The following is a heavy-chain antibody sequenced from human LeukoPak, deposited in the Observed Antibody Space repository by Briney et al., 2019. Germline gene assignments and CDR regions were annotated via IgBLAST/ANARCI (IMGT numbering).Heavy chain of an antibody. CDR2: ISYSGST. CDR3: ARGRLGGSGSYYNVLDY. CDR1: GGCISSYY. V-gene: IGHV4-59*01. D-gene: IGHD3-10*01. Sequence: SETLSLTCTVSGGCISSYYWSWIRQSPGKGLEWIGYISYSGSTNYNPSLKSRVTISVDTSRNQFSLKLSSVTAADTAVYYCARGRLGGSGSYYNVLDYWGQGTLVTVSS. J-gene: IGHJ4*02.